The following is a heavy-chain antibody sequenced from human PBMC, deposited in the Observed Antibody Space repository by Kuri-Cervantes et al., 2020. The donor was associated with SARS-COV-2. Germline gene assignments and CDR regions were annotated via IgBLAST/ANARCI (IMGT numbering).Heavy chain of an antibody. Sequence: SGTLSLTCTVSGGSISSCSYYWGWIRPPPGKGLEWIGSIYYSGSTYYNPSLKSRVTISVDTSKNQFSLKLSSVTAADTAVYYCAREKGDCSSTSCSDISFDYWGQGTLVTVSS. D-gene: IGHD2-2*01. CDR2: IYYSGST. CDR1: GGSISSCSYY. V-gene: IGHV4-39*07. CDR3: AREKGDCSSTSCSDISFDY. J-gene: IGHJ4*02.